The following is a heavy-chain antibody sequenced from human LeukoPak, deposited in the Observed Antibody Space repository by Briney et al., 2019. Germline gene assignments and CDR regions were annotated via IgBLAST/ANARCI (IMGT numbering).Heavy chain of an antibody. Sequence: GGSLRLSCAASGFIFSNYGMSWVRQAPGKGLEWVSSISFSSTHIYYADSIQGRFTISRDNSKNSLYLQMNSLRAEDTAVYYCTSHTGTGDAFRPFHIWGQGTMVTVSS. V-gene: IGHV3-21*01. D-gene: IGHD2-21*02. CDR1: GFIFSNYG. J-gene: IGHJ3*02. CDR3: TSHTGTGDAFRPFHI. CDR2: ISFSSTHI.